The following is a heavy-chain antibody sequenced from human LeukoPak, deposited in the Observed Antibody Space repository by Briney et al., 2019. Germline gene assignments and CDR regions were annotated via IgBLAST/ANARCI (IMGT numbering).Heavy chain of an antibody. V-gene: IGHV1-69*13. J-gene: IGHJ4*02. CDR3: ARDSIAARVSGAIDY. D-gene: IGHD6-6*01. Sequence: ASVKVSCKASGGTVSRYSISWVRQAPGQGLEWMGGIIPIFGTANYAQKFQGRVTITADESTSTVYMELSSLRSEDTAVYYCARDSIAARVSGAIDYWGQGTLVTVSS. CDR2: IIPIFGTA. CDR1: GGTVSRYS.